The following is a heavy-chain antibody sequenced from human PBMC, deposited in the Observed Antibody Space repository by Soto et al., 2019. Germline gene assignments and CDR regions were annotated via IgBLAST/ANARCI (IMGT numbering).Heavy chain of an antibody. Sequence: ASVKVSCKASGGAFSSYAISWVRQAPGQGLEWMGWINTNTGNTTYAQNFTGRFAFTLDTSVSTAYLQICSLKAEDTAVYYCARGGGYSSSSGWFDPWGQGTLVSVPS. J-gene: IGHJ5*02. CDR3: ARGGGYSSSSGWFDP. V-gene: IGHV7-4-1*01. CDR2: INTNTGNT. CDR1: GGAFSSYA. D-gene: IGHD6-6*01.